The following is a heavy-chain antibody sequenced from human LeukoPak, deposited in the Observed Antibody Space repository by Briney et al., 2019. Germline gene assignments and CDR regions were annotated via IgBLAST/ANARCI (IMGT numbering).Heavy chain of an antibody. CDR2: INAGNGNT. V-gene: IGHV1-3*03. Sequence: ASVKVSCKASGYTFTSYAMHWVRQAPGQRLEWMGWINAGNGNTKYSQEFQGRVTITRDTSASTAYMELSSLRSEDMAVYYCARGLPGRSSGYYGGFNAFDIWGQGTMVTVSS. D-gene: IGHD3-22*01. CDR1: GYTFTSYA. J-gene: IGHJ3*02. CDR3: ARGLPGRSSGYYGGFNAFDI.